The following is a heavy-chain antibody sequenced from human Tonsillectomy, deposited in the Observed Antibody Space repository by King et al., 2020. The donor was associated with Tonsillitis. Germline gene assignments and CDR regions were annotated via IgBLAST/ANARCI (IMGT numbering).Heavy chain of an antibody. CDR2: ISSSGSTI. J-gene: IGHJ4*02. CDR3: ARGSRTVAAAGLGVGY. D-gene: IGHD6-13*01. Sequence: QLVQSGGGLVQPGGSLRLSCAASGFTFSSYEMNWVRQAPGKGLEWVSYISSSGSTIYYADSVKGRFTISRDNAKNSLYLKMNSLRAEDTAVYYCARGSRTVAAAGLGVGYWGQGTLVTVSS. V-gene: IGHV3-48*03. CDR1: GFTFSSYE.